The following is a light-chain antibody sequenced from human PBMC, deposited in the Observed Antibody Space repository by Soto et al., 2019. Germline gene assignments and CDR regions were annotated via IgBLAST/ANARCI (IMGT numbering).Light chain of an antibody. CDR1: QTVNGNY. CDR2: GTS. CDR3: QQCGSLPGT. Sequence: ETVLTQSPGTLSLSPGERATLSCRASQTVNGNYLGWYQQKPGQAPRLLIYGTSSSATGIPDRFSGSGSGTDFTLNISRLEPEDFAVYYCQQCGSLPGTFGQGTRVEMK. V-gene: IGKV3-20*01. J-gene: IGKJ1*01.